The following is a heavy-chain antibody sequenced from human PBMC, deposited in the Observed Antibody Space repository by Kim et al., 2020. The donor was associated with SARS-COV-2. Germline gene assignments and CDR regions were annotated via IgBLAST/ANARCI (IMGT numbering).Heavy chain of an antibody. CDR3: ARDREGSSSSDYYYYYGMDV. J-gene: IGHJ6*02. D-gene: IGHD6-6*01. V-gene: IGHV1-18*01. Sequence: ASVKVSCKASGYTFTSYGISWVRQAPGQGLEWMGWISAYNGNTNYAQKLQGRVTMATDTSTSTAYMELRSLRSDDTAVYYCARDREGSSSSDYYYYYGMDVWGQGTTVTVSS. CDR2: ISAYNGNT. CDR1: GYTFTSYG.